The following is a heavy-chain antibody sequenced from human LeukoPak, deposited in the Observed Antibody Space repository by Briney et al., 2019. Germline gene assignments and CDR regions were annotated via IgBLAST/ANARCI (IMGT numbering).Heavy chain of an antibody. CDR1: GFSVNGYV. Sequence: GGSLRLSCEGSGFSVNGYVMSWVRQAPGKGLEWIAVIGGSDDNTYYADSVKGRFTISRDNSENRLFLQMNSLRPDDSALYYCTKDPMSGFSSGWYFDYWGQGTLVTVSS. CDR3: TKDPMSGFSSGWYFDY. D-gene: IGHD6-19*01. V-gene: IGHV3-23*01. J-gene: IGHJ4*02. CDR2: IGGSDDNT.